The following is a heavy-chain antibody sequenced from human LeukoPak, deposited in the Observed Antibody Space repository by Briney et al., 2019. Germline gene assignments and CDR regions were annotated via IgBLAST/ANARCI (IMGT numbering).Heavy chain of an antibody. CDR2: ISWNSGSV. CDR1: GFTFSSYA. J-gene: IGHJ4*02. CDR3: AKDTDPTGTFDY. Sequence: GGSLRLSCAASGFTFSSYAMHWVRQAPGKGLEWVSGISWNSGSVDYADSVKGRFTISRDNAKNSLYLQMNSLRPEDTALYYCAKDTDPTGTFDYWGQGTLVTVSS. D-gene: IGHD4-11*01. V-gene: IGHV3-9*01.